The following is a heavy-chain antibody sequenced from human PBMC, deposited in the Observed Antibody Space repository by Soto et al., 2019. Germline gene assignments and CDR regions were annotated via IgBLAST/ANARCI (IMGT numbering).Heavy chain of an antibody. J-gene: IGHJ3*02. CDR2: IYYSGST. CDR3: ARQSLYFDILTGYSTGGFDI. V-gene: IGHV4-39*01. CDR1: GGSISSGGYY. D-gene: IGHD3-9*01. Sequence: QVQLQESGPGLVKPSETLSLTCPVSGGSISSGGYYWGWIRQPPGKGLEWIGVIYYSGSTYYNPSLKSRVNMSVDTSKDQFSLKLTSVTAADTAVYYCARQSLYFDILTGYSTGGFDIWGQGTMVTVSS.